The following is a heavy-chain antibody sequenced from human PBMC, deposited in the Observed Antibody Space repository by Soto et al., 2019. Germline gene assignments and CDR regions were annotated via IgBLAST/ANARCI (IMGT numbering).Heavy chain of an antibody. J-gene: IGHJ4*02. CDR1: GFAFGRSW. CDR3: VRDPAFGAVDY. V-gene: IGHV3-7*01. Sequence: EVQLVETGGDLVQPGESLRLSCAASGFAFGRSWMGWVRQAPEKGLERVAIVIEDGSAKLYMDSVEGRFTISRDNAKNSLYLQMNSLRVDDTSIYYCVRDPAFGAVDYWRQGILVNVPS. D-gene: IGHD3-10*01. CDR2: VIEDGSAK.